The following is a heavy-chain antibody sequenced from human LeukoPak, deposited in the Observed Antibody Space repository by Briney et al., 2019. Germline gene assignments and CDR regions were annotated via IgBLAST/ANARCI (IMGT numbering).Heavy chain of an antibody. Sequence: SGTLSLTCTVSGGSMSPYFWSWIRQPPGKGLEWIGYIYYGGNITYKPSLKSRVTITVDTPNNQFSLWLTSVTAADTAVYYCARHLYYFDSSAYQDAFDIWGQGTMVPVSS. J-gene: IGHJ3*02. CDR3: ARHLYYFDSSAYQDAFDI. V-gene: IGHV4-59*08. CDR2: IYYGGNI. CDR1: GGSMSPYF. D-gene: IGHD3-22*01.